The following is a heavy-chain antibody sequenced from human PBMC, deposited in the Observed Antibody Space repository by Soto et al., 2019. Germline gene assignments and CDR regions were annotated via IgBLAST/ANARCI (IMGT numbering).Heavy chain of an antibody. D-gene: IGHD3-16*01. J-gene: IGHJ4*02. CDR1: GFTFSGSA. CDR2: IRSKANSYAT. Sequence: EVQLVESGGGLVQPGGSLKLSCAASGFTFSGSAMHWVRQASGKGLEWVGRIRSKANSYATAYAASVKGRFTISRDDSKNTAYLQMNSLKTEDTAVYYCTSPSLGDHLSPFDYWGQGTLVTVSS. V-gene: IGHV3-73*01. CDR3: TSPSLGDHLSPFDY.